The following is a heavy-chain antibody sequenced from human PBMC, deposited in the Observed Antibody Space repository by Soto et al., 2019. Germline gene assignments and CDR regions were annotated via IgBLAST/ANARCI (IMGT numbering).Heavy chain of an antibody. D-gene: IGHD2-15*01. CDR3: ARAPHCSGSSCYVPY. Sequence: SETLSLTCAVYGGSFSGYYWSWIRQPPGKGLEWIGEINHSGSNNYNPSLKSRVNISVDTSKNQFYLKLSSVTAADTAVYYCARAPHCSGSSCYVPYWGQGTLVTVSS. V-gene: IGHV4-34*01. J-gene: IGHJ4*02. CDR2: INHSGSN. CDR1: GGSFSGYY.